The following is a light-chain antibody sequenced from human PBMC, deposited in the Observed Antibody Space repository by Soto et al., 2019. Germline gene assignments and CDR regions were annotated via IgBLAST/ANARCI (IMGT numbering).Light chain of an antibody. CDR3: QQSYNTPT. CDR1: QSISSY. J-gene: IGKJ1*01. CDR2: ASS. V-gene: IGKV1-39*01. Sequence: DIPMTQSPSSLSASVGDRVTITCRASQSISSYLNWYQQKPGKAPKLLIYASSSLQSGVPSRFSGNGSGTDFTLTISSLQPEDFATYYRQQSYNTPTFGQGTEVEIK.